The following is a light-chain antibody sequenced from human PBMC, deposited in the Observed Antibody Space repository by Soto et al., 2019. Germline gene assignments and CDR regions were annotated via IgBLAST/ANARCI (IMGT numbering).Light chain of an antibody. Sequence: DIQMTQSPSSLSASVGDRVTITCRASQSISNYLNWYQQKPGKAPKLLIYAASSLQSGVPSRFIGSGYGTDFTLTISSLQPGDFATYSCQQSYSTPQTTFGPGTKVDIK. CDR1: QSISNY. CDR3: QQSYSTPQTT. CDR2: AAS. J-gene: IGKJ3*01. V-gene: IGKV1-39*01.